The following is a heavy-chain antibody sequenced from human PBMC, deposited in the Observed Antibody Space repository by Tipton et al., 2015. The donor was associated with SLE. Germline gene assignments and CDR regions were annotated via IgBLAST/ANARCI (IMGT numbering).Heavy chain of an antibody. Sequence: LRLSCTVSLYSIGSGFYWDWVRQAPGKGLEWVATMHHNGSTYYNPSLRSRVAVSMDTSRNHFSLELTSVTAADTAVYYCARQRLRLLSPLDAWGQGTTVTVS. CDR2: MHHNGST. CDR3: ARQRLRLLSPLDA. CDR1: LYSIGSGFY. J-gene: IGHJ6*02. D-gene: IGHD3-10*01. V-gene: IGHV4-38-2*02.